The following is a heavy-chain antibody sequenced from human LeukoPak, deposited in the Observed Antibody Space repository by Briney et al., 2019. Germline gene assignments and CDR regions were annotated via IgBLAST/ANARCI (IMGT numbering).Heavy chain of an antibody. J-gene: IGHJ4*02. D-gene: IGHD2-2*01. CDR3: AGGYCSSTSCYDY. V-gene: IGHV3-7*03. CDR2: IKQDGSEK. CDR1: GFTFSSYA. Sequence: GGSLRLSCAASGFTFSSYAMHWVRQAPGKGLEWVANIKQDGSEKYYVDSVKGRFTISRDNAKNSLYLQMNSLRAEDTAVYYCAGGYCSSTSCYDYWGQGTLVTVSS.